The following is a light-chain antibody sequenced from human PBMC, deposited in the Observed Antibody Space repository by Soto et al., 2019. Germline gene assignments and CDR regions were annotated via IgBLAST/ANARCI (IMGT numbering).Light chain of an antibody. CDR3: CSYADSSTYVV. J-gene: IGLJ2*01. V-gene: IGLV2-23*01. CDR2: EGS. Sequence: QSALTQPASVSGCPGQSITISCTGTSSDVGSYNLVSWYQQHPGKAPKLMIYEGSKRPSGVSNRFSGSKSGNTASLTISGLQAEDEADYYCCSYADSSTYVVFGGGTKLTVL. CDR1: SSDVGSYNL.